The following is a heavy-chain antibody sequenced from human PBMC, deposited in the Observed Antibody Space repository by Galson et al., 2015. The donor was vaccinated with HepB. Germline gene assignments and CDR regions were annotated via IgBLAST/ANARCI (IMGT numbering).Heavy chain of an antibody. V-gene: IGHV1-3*01. CDR3: ARGGTLEWLLVYNPGDWFDS. J-gene: IGHJ5*01. CDR1: EASEYPFSDYA. Sequence: SVKVSCKASEASEYPFSDYAIHWVRQAPGQRLEWMGWINAGNGNTKFSEKFQDSVTITRDTSASTAYMELSGLRSEDTAVYYCARGGTLEWLLVYNPGDWFDSWGQGTLVTVSS. D-gene: IGHD3-3*01. CDR2: INAGNGNT.